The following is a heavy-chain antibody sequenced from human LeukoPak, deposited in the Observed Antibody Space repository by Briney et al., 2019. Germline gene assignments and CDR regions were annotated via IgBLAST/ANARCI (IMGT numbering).Heavy chain of an antibody. CDR2: IYYSGST. V-gene: IGHV4-59*01. D-gene: IGHD3-3*01. CDR3: ARVPYYDFWSGSFYYGMDV. CDR1: GGSISSYY. Sequence: PSETLSPTCTVSGGSISSYYWSWIRQPPGKGLEWIGYIYYSGSTNYNPSLKSRVTISVDTSKNQFSLKLSSVTAADTAVYYCARVPYYDFWSGSFYYGMDVWGQGTTVTVSS. J-gene: IGHJ6*02.